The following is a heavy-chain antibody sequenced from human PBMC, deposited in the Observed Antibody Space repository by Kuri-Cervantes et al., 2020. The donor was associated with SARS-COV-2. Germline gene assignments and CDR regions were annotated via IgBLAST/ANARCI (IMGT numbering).Heavy chain of an antibody. V-gene: IGHV4-34*01. CDR3: ARGTRYYDFWSGYLN. CDR2: INHSGST. D-gene: IGHD3-3*01. CDR1: GGSFSGYY. J-gene: IGHJ4*02. Sequence: SQTLSLTCAVYGGSFSGYYWSWIRQPPRKGLEWIGEINHSGSTNYNPSLKSRVTISVDTSKNQFSLKLSSVTAADTAVYYCARGTRYYDFWSGYLNWGQGTLVTVSS.